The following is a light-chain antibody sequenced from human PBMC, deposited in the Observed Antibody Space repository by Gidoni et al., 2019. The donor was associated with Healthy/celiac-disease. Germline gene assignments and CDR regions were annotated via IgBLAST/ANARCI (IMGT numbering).Light chain of an antibody. Sequence: DIVMTQSPLSLPVTPGETASISCRSSQSLLHSNGYNYLDWYLQKPGQSPQLLIYLGSNRASGVPDRFSGSGSGTDFTLKISRVEAEDVGVYYCMQALQTSYTFXXXTKLEIK. V-gene: IGKV2-28*01. CDR2: LGS. CDR1: QSLLHSNGYNY. J-gene: IGKJ2*01. CDR3: MQALQTSYT.